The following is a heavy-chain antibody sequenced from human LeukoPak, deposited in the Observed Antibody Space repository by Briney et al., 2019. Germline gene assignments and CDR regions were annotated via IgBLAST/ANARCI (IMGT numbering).Heavy chain of an antibody. CDR1: GGSISSSSYY. Sequence: PSETLSLTCTVSGGSISSSSYYWGWIRQPPEKGLEWIGEIYHSGSTNYNPSLKSRVTISVDTSKNQFSLKLSSVTAADTAVYYCARHKLYYDILTGYYTNNWFDPWGQGTLVTVSS. CDR3: ARHKLYYDILTGYYTNNWFDP. J-gene: IGHJ5*02. D-gene: IGHD3-9*01. CDR2: IYHSGST. V-gene: IGHV4-39*01.